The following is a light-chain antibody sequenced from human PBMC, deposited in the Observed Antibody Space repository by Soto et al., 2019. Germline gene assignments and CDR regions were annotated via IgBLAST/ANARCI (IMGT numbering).Light chain of an antibody. V-gene: IGKV1-5*01. CDR3: QETNYHT. CDR2: DAS. CDR1: QRINAW. Sequence: DIPMTQSPSTLSASGGDRVTITCRASQRINAWLAWYQKKPGEAPKLLIYDASNLQSGVPSRFSGSGSGTEFTLTISSLQPDDLATYYCQETNYHTFGQGTKLEIK. J-gene: IGKJ2*01.